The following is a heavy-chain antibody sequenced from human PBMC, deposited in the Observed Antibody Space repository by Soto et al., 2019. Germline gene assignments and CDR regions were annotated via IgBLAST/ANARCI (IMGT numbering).Heavy chain of an antibody. CDR3: ARDHVVSRNWFDP. V-gene: IGHV3-74*01. J-gene: IGHJ5*02. CDR1: GFTFSSYW. D-gene: IGHD2-21*01. CDR2: INSDGSST. Sequence: PVGSLRLSCAASGFTFSSYWMHWVRQAPGKGLVWVSRINSDGSSTSYADSVKGRFTISRDNAKNTLYLQMNSLRAEDTAVYYCARDHVVSRNWFDPWGQGTLVTVSS.